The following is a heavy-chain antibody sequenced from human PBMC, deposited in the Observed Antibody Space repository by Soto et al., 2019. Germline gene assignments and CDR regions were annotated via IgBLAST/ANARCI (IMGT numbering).Heavy chain of an antibody. CDR2: MSYDGSNE. V-gene: IGHV3-30*03. CDR3: ATDGTHKFDH. J-gene: IGHJ4*02. Sequence: QVQLVESGGGVVQPGRSLRLSCAASGFTFSHYAMHWVRQAPGKGLEWVALMSYDGSNEYYADSVKGRFAISRDNSKNPLYLRTNSLRAEETCVYYDATDGTHKFDHRGQGTLITVSS. CDR1: GFTFSHYA.